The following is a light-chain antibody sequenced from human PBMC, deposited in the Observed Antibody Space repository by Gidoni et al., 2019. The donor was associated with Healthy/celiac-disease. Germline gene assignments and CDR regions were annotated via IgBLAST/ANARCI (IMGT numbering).Light chain of an antibody. Sequence: QSALTQPASVSGSPGQSITISCTGTSSDVGGYNYVSWYQQHPGKAPKLMTHEVSNRPSGVSNRFSGSKSGNTASLTISGLQAEDEADYYCSSYTSSSIPYVFGTGTKVTVL. CDR1: SSDVGGYNY. CDR3: SSYTSSSIPYV. J-gene: IGLJ1*01. V-gene: IGLV2-14*01. CDR2: EVS.